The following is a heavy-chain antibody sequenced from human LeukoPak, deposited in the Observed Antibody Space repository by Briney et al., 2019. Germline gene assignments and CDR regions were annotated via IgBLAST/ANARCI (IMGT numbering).Heavy chain of an antibody. CDR3: ARRSSGWYSFDY. CDR1: GGSFSGYY. V-gene: IGHV4-34*01. D-gene: IGHD6-19*01. Sequence: PSETLSLTCAVYGGSFSGYYWSWIRQPPGKGLEWIGEINQSGSTNYNPSLKSRVTISVDTSKNQFSLKLSSVTAADTAVYYCARRSSGWYSFDYWGQGTLVTVSS. CDR2: INQSGST. J-gene: IGHJ4*02.